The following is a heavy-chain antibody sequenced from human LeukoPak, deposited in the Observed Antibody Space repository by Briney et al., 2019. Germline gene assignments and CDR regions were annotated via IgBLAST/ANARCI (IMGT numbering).Heavy chain of an antibody. CDR3: ARAAAPPTYYYYMDV. V-gene: IGHV3-53*01. J-gene: IGHJ6*03. Sequence: GGSLRLSCTASGFTVSSNFMSWVRQAPGKGLEWVSVIYGDDRTYYADSVKGRFGMSRDNSKNTLYLQMNSLRAEDTAVYYCARAAAPPTYYYYMDVWGKGTTVTVSS. D-gene: IGHD6-13*01. CDR1: GFTVSSNF. CDR2: IYGDDRT.